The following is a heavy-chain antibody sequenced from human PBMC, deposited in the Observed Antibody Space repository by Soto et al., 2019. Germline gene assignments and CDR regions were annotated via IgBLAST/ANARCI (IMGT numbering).Heavy chain of an antibody. V-gene: IGHV3-48*01. CDR2: ISSSSSTI. CDR3: AREGGDFWSGYYGDY. J-gene: IGHJ4*02. CDR1: GFTFSSYS. D-gene: IGHD3-3*01. Sequence: PGGSLRLSCAASGFTFSSYSMNWVRQAPGKGLEWVSYISSSSSTIYYADSVKGRFTISRDNAKNSLYLQMNSLRAEDTAVYYCAREGGDFWSGYYGDYWGQGTLVTVSS.